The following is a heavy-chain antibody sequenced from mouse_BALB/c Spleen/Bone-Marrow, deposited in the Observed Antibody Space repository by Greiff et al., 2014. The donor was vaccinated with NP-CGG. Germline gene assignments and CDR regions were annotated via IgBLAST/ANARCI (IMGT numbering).Heavy chain of an antibody. Sequence: EVHLVESGGGLVKPGGSLKLSCAASGFTFSDCYMYCVRQTPEKRLEWVATISDGGSYTYYPDSVKGRFTISRDNAKNNLYLQMSSLKSEDTAIYYCAREGNYGYFDYWGQGTTLTVSS. V-gene: IGHV5-4*02. CDR3: AREGNYGYFDY. J-gene: IGHJ2*01. CDR1: GFTFSDCY. CDR2: ISDGGSYT. D-gene: IGHD1-1*01.